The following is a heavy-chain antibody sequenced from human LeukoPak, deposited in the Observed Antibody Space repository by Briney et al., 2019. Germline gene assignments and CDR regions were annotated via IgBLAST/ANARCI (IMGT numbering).Heavy chain of an antibody. Sequence: PGGSLRLSCAASGFTFRDYTMNWVRQAPGKGLEWVSAISKSGTYIIYADSAKGRFTISRDNSKNTLYLQMNSLRAEDTAVYYCARPPAVRYPIDYWGQGTLVTVSS. CDR3: ARPPAVRYPIDY. CDR2: ISKSGTYI. V-gene: IGHV3-21*01. D-gene: IGHD2-2*01. J-gene: IGHJ4*02. CDR1: GFTFRDYT.